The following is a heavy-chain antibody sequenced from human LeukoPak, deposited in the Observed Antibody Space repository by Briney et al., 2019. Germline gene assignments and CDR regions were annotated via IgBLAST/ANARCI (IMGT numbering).Heavy chain of an antibody. V-gene: IGHV3-23*01. J-gene: IGHJ4*02. CDR3: AKLVLDFDY. CDR2: ISGSGGST. CDR1: GFTLSSYT. D-gene: IGHD2-8*01. Sequence: HTGGSLRLSCAASGFTLSSYTMSWVRQAPGKGLEWVSAISGSGGSTYYADSVKGRFTISRDNSKNTLYLQMNSLRAEDTPVYYCAKLVLDFDYWGQGTLVTVSS.